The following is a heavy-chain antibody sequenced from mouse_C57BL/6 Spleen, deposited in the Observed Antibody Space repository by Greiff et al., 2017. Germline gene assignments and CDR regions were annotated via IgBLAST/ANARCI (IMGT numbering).Heavy chain of an antibody. V-gene: IGHV1-82*01. CDR3: ARGNYGSFDY. CDR2: IYPGDGDT. D-gene: IGHD1-1*01. Sequence: VQLQQSGPELVKPGASVKISCKASGYAFSSSWMNWVKQRPGKGLEWIGRIYPGDGDTNYNGKFKGKATLTADKSSSTAYMQLSSLTSEDSAVYFCARGNYGSFDYWGQGTTLTVSS. J-gene: IGHJ2*01. CDR1: GYAFSSSW.